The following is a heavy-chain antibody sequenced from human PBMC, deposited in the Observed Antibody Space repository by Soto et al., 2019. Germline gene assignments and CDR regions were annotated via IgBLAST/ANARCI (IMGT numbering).Heavy chain of an antibody. CDR2: IYYSGST. CDR1: GGSISSSSYY. Sequence: SETLSLTCTVSGGSISSSSYYWGWIRQPPGKGLEWIGSIYYSGSTYYNPSLKSRVTISVDTSKNQFSLKLSSVTAADTAVYYCARLNCFSYLYYYYYGMYFWGQGSKVPVSS. D-gene: IGHD1-20*01. V-gene: IGHV4-39*01. J-gene: IGHJ6*02. CDR3: ARLNCFSYLYYYYYGMYF.